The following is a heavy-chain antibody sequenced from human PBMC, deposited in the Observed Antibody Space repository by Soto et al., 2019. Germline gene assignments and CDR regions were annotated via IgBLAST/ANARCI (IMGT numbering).Heavy chain of an antibody. J-gene: IGHJ3*02. Sequence: GGSLRLSCAASGFTFSNAWMSWVRQAPGKGLEWVGRIKSKTDGGTTDYAAPVKGRFTISRDDSKNTLYLQMNSLKTEDTAVYYCTTAILYCSSTSCYAYAFDIWGQGTMVTVSS. CDR1: GFTFSNAW. CDR3: TTAILYCSSTSCYAYAFDI. CDR2: IKSKTDGGTT. D-gene: IGHD2-2*01. V-gene: IGHV3-15*01.